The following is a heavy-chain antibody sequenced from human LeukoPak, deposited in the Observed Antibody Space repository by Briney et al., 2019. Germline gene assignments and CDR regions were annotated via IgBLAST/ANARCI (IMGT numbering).Heavy chain of an antibody. V-gene: IGHV3-7*01. CDR1: GFTFSSYW. CDR2: IKQDGGEK. J-gene: IGHJ4*02. CDR3: IGGSNMDY. D-gene: IGHD1-26*01. Sequence: AGSLRLSCAVSGFTFSSYWMSWVRQPPGKGLEWVGNIKQDGGEKYYADSVKGRFTISRDNARNSLDLQMNSLGAEDTAVYYCIGGSNMDYWGQGTLVTVSS.